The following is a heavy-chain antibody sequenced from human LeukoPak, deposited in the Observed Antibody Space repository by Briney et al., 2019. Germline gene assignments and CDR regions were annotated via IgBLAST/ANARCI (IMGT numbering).Heavy chain of an antibody. Sequence: SETLSLTCTVSGGSISSYYWSWIRQPAGKGREWIGRIYTSGSTNYNPSLKSRVTISVDTSKNQFSLKLSSVTAADTAVYYCATGRTMVTRYYFDYWGQGTLVTVSS. CDR2: IYTSGST. J-gene: IGHJ4*02. D-gene: IGHD5-18*01. V-gene: IGHV4-4*07. CDR3: ATGRTMVTRYYFDY. CDR1: GGSISSYY.